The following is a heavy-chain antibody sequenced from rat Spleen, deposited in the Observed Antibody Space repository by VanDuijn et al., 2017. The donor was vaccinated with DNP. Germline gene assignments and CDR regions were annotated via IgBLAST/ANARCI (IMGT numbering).Heavy chain of an antibody. J-gene: IGHJ2*01. D-gene: IGHD5-1*01. CDR1: EFTFNNYW. V-gene: IGHV5-31*01. Sequence: EVQLVESGGDLVQPGRSLKLSCVASEFTFNNYWMTWIRQIPGKGLEWVASITGSGGDTYYPDSVKGRFTISRENAKNTLYLQMNSLRSEDTATYYCARLAWEEGFDYWGQGVMVTVSS. CDR2: ITGSGGDT. CDR3: ARLAWEEGFDY.